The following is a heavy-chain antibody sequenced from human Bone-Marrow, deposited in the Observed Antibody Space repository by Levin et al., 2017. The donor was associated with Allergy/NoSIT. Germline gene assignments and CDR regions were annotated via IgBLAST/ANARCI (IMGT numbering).Heavy chain of an antibody. CDR2: IIPIFGTA. D-gene: IGHD4-17*01. V-gene: IGHV1-69*06. CDR1: GGTFSSYA. CDR3: ARGRATWVTKFDY. J-gene: IGHJ4*02. Sequence: SVKVSCKASGGTFSSYAISWVRQAPGQGLEWMGGIIPIFGTANYAQKFQGRVTITADKSTSTAYMELSSLRSEDTAVYYCARGRATWVTKFDYWGQGTLVTVSS.